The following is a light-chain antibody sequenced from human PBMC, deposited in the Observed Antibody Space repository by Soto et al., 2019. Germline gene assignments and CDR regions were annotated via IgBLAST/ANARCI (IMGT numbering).Light chain of an antibody. CDR2: GAS. CDR1: QTIGTK. V-gene: IGKV3-15*01. CDR3: QQYNNWLFT. J-gene: IGKJ3*01. Sequence: EIVMTQSPPTLSVSPGERATLSCRASQTIGTKLAWYQQRPGQPPRLLIYGASTRATDIPARFRGSGSGTEFTLTISSLQSEDFADYYCQQYNNWLFTFGPGTKVDIK.